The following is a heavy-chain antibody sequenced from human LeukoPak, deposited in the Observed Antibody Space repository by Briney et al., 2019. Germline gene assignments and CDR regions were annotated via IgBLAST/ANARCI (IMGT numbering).Heavy chain of an antibody. CDR1: GFTFSSYG. CDR2: IQYDGSNK. CDR3: AKSSSRLDTSSFEY. V-gene: IGHV3-30*02. J-gene: IGHJ4*02. D-gene: IGHD5-18*01. Sequence: GGSLRLSCAASGFTFSSYGIHWVRQAPAKGLEWVTFIQYDGSNKYADSVKGRFTISRDNSKNVLYLQMNSLRAEDTALYYCAKSSSRLDTSSFEYWGQRTLVTVSS.